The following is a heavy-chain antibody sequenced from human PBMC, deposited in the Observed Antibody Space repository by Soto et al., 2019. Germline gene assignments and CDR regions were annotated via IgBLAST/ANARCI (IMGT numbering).Heavy chain of an antibody. CDR1: GFTVSNNF. CDR3: ARDQGWYYGSGSYYNGDAFDI. J-gene: IGHJ3*02. CDR2: TYPGGTT. Sequence: GGSLRLSCAASGFTVSNNFMSWVRQAPGKGLEWVSVTYPGGTTYYADSVKGRFAISRDNSKNTLYLQMNSLRAEDTAVYYCARDQGWYYGSGSYYNGDAFDIWGQGTMVTVSS. V-gene: IGHV3-66*01. D-gene: IGHD3-10*01.